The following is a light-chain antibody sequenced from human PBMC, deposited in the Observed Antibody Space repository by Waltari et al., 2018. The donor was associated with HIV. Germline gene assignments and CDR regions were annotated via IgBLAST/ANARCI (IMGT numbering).Light chain of an antibody. CDR3: QQYGNSPFT. Sequence: EIVLTPSPGTLSLSPGERATLSCRASQSVTNSFLAWYQQTPGLAPRLLIYGASSRATGIPDRVRGSGSGTDFTLTISRLEPEDFALYYCQQYGNSPFTFGPGTKVEMK. V-gene: IGKV3-20*01. CDR1: QSVTNSF. J-gene: IGKJ3*01. CDR2: GAS.